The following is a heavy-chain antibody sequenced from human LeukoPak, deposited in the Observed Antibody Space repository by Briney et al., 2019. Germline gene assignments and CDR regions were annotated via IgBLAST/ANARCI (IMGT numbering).Heavy chain of an antibody. CDR1: GFTFSSYE. Sequence: PGGSLRLSCAASGFTFSSYEMNWVRQAPGKGLEWVSYIRCSGSTIYYADSVKGRFTIYRDNDKNSRYLQMNSLRDEDTAVYYCAELGITMIGGVWGKGTTVTISS. CDR2: IRCSGSTI. CDR3: AELGITMIGGV. J-gene: IGHJ6*04. V-gene: IGHV3-48*03. D-gene: IGHD3-10*02.